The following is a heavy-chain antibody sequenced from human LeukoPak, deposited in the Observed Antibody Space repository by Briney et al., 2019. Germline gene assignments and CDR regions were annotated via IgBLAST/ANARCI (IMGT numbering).Heavy chain of an antibody. J-gene: IGHJ6*02. CDR2: INPKNGGT. D-gene: IGHD3-22*01. CDR3: ARGEGMGPYYDSSGYYLDV. V-gene: IGHV1-2*02. Sequence: ASVKVSCKASGYTFTGYYIHWVRQAPGQGLEWMGWINPKNGGTNYAQKFQGRVTMTRDTSISTAYMELSRLRSDDTAVYYCARGEGMGPYYDSSGYYLDVWGQGDHGHRLL. CDR1: GYTFTGYY.